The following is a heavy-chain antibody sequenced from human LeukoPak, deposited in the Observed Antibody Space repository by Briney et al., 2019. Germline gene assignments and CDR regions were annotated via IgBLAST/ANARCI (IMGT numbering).Heavy chain of an antibody. Sequence: ASVKVSCKASGYTFTGYYMHWVRQAPGQGLEWMGWINPNSGGTNYAQKSQGRVTVTRDTSISTAYMELSRLRSDATAVYYCARLSPGYCSSTSCYTGAFDIWGQGTMVTISS. CDR1: GYTFTGYY. V-gene: IGHV1-2*02. J-gene: IGHJ3*02. CDR2: INPNSGGT. D-gene: IGHD2-2*02. CDR3: ARLSPGYCSSTSCYTGAFDI.